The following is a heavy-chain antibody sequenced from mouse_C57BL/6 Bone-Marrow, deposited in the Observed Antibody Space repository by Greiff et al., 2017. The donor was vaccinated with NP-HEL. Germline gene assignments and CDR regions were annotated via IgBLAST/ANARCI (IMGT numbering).Heavy chain of an antibody. J-gene: IGHJ4*01. D-gene: IGHD1-1*01. V-gene: IGHV1-55*01. CDR2: IYPGSGST. CDR1: GYTFTSYW. CDR3: ARRDYGSSPYYYAMDY. Sequence: QVQLKQSGAELVKPGASVKMSCKASGYTFTSYWITWVKQRPGQGLEWIGDIYPGSGSTNYNEKFKSKATLTVDTSSSTAYMQLSSLTSEDSAVYYCARRDYGSSPYYYAMDYWGQGTSVTVSS.